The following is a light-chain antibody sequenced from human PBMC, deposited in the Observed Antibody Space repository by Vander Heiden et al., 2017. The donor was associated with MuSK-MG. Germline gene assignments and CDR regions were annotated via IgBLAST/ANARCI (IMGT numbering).Light chain of an antibody. V-gene: IGLV1-51*02. J-gene: IGLJ1*01. Sequence: SFLTQPPSQSAAPGPKVPISCYGSSPRIGSNPVYWYHQLPGSAPQLLLYQDSKRPSAIPDRFSGSRSGASATLDITELQAEDDAYYYCETWDSNRLFGPGTRVTVL. CDR1: SPRIGSNP. CDR2: QDS. CDR3: ETWDSNRL.